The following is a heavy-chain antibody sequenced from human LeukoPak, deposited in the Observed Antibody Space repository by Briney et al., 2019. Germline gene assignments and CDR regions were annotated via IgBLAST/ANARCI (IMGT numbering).Heavy chain of an antibody. D-gene: IGHD1-26*01. CDR1: EGTFSGYA. Sequence: SVKVSCKAPEGTFSGYAIGGVGRAPGQGLEWLGGIIPIFGTANYAQKFQGRVTITADESTSTAYMELSSLRSEDTAVYYCARGFVSGSYFFDYWGQGTLVTVSS. CDR2: IIPIFGTA. CDR3: ARGFVSGSYFFDY. V-gene: IGHV1-69*13. J-gene: IGHJ4*02.